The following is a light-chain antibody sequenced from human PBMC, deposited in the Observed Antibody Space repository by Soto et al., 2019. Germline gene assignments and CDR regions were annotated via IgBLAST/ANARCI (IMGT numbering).Light chain of an antibody. V-gene: IGLV8-61*01. CDR3: VQYMGGGSVV. CDR2: NTN. CDR1: SGSVSTNYY. Sequence: QAVVTQEPSFSVSPGGTVTLTCGLNSGSVSTNYYPTWYQQTPGQAPRTLIYNTNTRSSGVPDRFSGSIVGNKAALTISGAQADDESDYYCVQYMGGGSVVFGGGTQLTVL. J-gene: IGLJ2*01.